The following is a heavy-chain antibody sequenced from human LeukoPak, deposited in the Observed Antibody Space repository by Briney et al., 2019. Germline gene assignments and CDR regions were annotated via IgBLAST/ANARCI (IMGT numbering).Heavy chain of an antibody. CDR1: GGSISSSSSIC. D-gene: IGHD1-26*01. Sequence: SETLSLTCAVSGGSISSSSSICWTWVRQPPGKGLEWIGEIYDSGATNYNPSLKSRVTMLLDKSKNQFSLKLNSVTAEDTAVYYCARESGDHEIGNSFDYWGQGTLVTVSS. CDR3: ARESGDHEIGNSFDY. J-gene: IGHJ4*02. CDR2: IYDSGAT. V-gene: IGHV4-4*02.